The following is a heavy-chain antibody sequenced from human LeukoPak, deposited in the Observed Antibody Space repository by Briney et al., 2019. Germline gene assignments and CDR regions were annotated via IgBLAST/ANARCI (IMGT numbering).Heavy chain of an antibody. Sequence: SETLSLTCTVSGGSISSSSYYWGWIRQPPGKGLEWIGSIYYSGSTYYNPSLKSRVTTSVDTSKNQFSLKLSSVTAADTAVYYCARDAYDYVWGSYRRLDYWGQGTLVTVSS. V-gene: IGHV4-39*07. CDR1: GGSISSSSYY. J-gene: IGHJ4*02. CDR3: ARDAYDYVWGSYRRLDY. CDR2: IYYSGST. D-gene: IGHD3-16*02.